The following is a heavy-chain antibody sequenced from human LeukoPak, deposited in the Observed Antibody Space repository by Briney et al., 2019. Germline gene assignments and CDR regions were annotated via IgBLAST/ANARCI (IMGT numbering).Heavy chain of an antibody. J-gene: IGHJ4*02. CDR1: GFTFSSYA. D-gene: IGHD3-22*01. V-gene: IGHV3-30*01. CDR2: ISYDGGSK. CDR3: AREDSSALTGLFDY. Sequence: QSGGSLRLSCAASGFTFSSYAMHWVRQAPGKGLEWVAVISYDGGSKYYADSVKGRFTISRDNTKNTLYLQMNSLRAEDTAVYYCAREDSSALTGLFDYWGQGTLVTVSS.